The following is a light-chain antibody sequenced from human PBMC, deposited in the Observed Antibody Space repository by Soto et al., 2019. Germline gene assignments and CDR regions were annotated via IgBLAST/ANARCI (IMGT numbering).Light chain of an antibody. V-gene: IGKV1-39*02. J-gene: IGKJ5*01. Sequence: DIQLTQSPSFLSASVGDRVTIPCRASQSISSYLNWYQQKPGKAPKLLIYAASSLQSGVPSRFSGSGSGTEFTLTISSLQSEDFAVYYCHQYDNWPKTFGQGTRLEIK. CDR1: QSISSY. CDR2: AAS. CDR3: HQYDNWPKT.